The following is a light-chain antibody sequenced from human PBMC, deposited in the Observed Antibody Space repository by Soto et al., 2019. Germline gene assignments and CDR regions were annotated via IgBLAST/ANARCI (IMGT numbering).Light chain of an antibody. V-gene: IGKV1-5*01. CDR1: QSISSW. CDR2: DAS. CDR3: QQYNSYSPT. Sequence: DIQMTQSPSTLYENVGDRVTITCRASQSISSWLAWYQQKPGKAPKLLIYDASSLESGVPSRFSGSGSGTEFTLTISSLQPDDFATYYCQQYNSYSPTFGQGTKVDIK. J-gene: IGKJ1*01.